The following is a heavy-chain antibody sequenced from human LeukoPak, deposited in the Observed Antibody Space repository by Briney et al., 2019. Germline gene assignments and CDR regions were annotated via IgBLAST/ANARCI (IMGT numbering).Heavy chain of an antibody. J-gene: IGHJ3*02. Sequence: SETLSLTCTVSGGSISAHFWSWIRQPPGEGLEWIAYIFYPGTTNYNPSLKSRVIISADTSKNQLSLRLSSVTAADTAVYYCARRTGYYGAFDIWGQGTMVTVSS. V-gene: IGHV4-59*08. CDR2: IFYPGTT. D-gene: IGHD3/OR15-3a*01. CDR1: GGSISAHF. CDR3: ARRTGYYGAFDI.